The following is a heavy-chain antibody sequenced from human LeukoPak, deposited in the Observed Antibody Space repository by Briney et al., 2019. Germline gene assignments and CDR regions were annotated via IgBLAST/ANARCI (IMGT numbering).Heavy chain of an antibody. J-gene: IGHJ6*03. CDR2: INPNSGGT. V-gene: IGHV1-2*02. CDR3: AREGYCSGGSCYGSVNYMDV. Sequence: ASVKVSCKASGYTFTGYYMHWVRQAPGQGLEWMGWINPNSGGTNYAQKFQGRVTMTRDTSISTAYMELSRLRSDDTAVYYCAREGYCSGGSCYGSVNYMDVWGKGTTVTVSS. CDR1: GYTFTGYY. D-gene: IGHD2-15*01.